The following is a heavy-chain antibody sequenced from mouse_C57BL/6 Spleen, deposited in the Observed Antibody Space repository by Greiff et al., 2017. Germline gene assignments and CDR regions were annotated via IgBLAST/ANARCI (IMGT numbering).Heavy chain of an antibody. J-gene: IGHJ2*01. CDR3: ARCGDYYGSSYVANFDY. Sequence: QVQLQQSGPELVKPGASVKLSCKASGYTFTSYDINWVKQRPGQGLEWIGWIYPRDGSTKYNEKFTGKATLTVDTSSSTAYMELHSLTSEDSAVYFCARCGDYYGSSYVANFDYWGQGTTLTVSS. CDR2: IYPRDGST. CDR1: GYTFTSYD. D-gene: IGHD1-1*01. V-gene: IGHV1-85*01.